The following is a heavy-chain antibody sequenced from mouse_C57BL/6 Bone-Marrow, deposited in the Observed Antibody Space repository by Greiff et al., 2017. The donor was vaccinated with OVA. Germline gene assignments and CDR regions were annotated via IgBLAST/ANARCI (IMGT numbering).Heavy chain of an antibody. D-gene: IGHD2-3*01. CDR1: GYTFTSYW. V-gene: IGHV1-69*01. J-gene: IGHJ4*01. CDR2: IDPSDSYT. Sequence: VQLQQPGAELVMPGASVKLSCKASGYTFTSYWMHWVKQRPGQGLEWIGEIDPSDSYTNYTQKFKGKSTLTVDKSSSTAYMQLSSLTSENSAVYYCAREGNYDGPYYYAMDYWGQGTSVTVSS. CDR3: AREGNYDGPYYYAMDY.